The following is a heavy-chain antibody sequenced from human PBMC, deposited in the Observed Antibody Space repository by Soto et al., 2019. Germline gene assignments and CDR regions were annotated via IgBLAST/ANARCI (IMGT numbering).Heavy chain of an antibody. J-gene: IGHJ4*02. D-gene: IGHD3-10*01. CDR1: GFTFSINW. V-gene: IGHV3-7*01. CDR2: INQDGSQK. CDR3: ATSMGRGGTDS. Sequence: DVQWVESGGGLVQPGGSLRLSCAASGFTFSINWMSWVLQTPEKGLECVANINQDGSQKYYVDSVKGRFTISRDNARNSLDLQMDSLRAEDTAVYYCATSMGRGGTDSWGLGTLVTVSS.